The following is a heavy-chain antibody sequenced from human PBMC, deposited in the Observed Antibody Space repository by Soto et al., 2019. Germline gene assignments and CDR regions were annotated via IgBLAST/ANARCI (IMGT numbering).Heavy chain of an antibody. V-gene: IGHV3-33*01. D-gene: IGHD4-17*01. Sequence: GGSLSLSCAASGFTFSSYGMHWVRQAPGKGLEWVAVIWYDGSNKYYADSVKGRFTISRDNSKNTLYLQMNSLRAEDTAVYYCARDLDGDYGFDYWGQGTLVTVSS. CDR3: ARDLDGDYGFDY. CDR2: IWYDGSNK. CDR1: GFTFSSYG. J-gene: IGHJ4*02.